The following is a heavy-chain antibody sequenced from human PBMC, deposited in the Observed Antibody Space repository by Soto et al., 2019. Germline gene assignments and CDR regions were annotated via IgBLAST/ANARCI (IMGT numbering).Heavy chain of an antibody. Sequence: QVQLVESGGGVVQPGRSLRLSCAASGFTFSSYAMHWVRQAPGKGLEWVAVISYDGSNKYYADSVKGRFTISRDNSKNTLYLQMNSLRTEDTAVYYCARPLWRDDYNWGYFDLWGRGHLVTVSS. CDR3: ARPLWRDDYNWGYFDL. D-gene: IGHD4-4*01. CDR1: GFTFSSYA. J-gene: IGHJ2*01. V-gene: IGHV3-30-3*01. CDR2: ISYDGSNK.